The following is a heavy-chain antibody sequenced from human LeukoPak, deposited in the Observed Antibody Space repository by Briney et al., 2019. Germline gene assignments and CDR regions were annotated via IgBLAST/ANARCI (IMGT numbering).Heavy chain of an antibody. J-gene: IGHJ4*02. CDR2: ISSTSTTI. D-gene: IGHD2-2*01. CDR1: GFTFSNYS. CDR3: ARPSRSTGPAY. V-gene: IGHV3-48*02. Sequence: GGSLRLACAASGFTFSNYSMNWVRQAPGKGLEWVSWISSTSTTIYYADSVKGRFTISRDNAKNSLDLQMNSLRDEDTAVYYCARPSRSTGPAYWGQGTLVTVSS.